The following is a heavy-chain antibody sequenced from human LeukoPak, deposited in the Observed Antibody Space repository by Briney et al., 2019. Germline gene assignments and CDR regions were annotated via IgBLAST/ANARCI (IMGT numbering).Heavy chain of an antibody. CDR1: GGSISSSSYY. Sequence: SETLSLTCTVSGGSISSSSYYWGWIRQPPGKGLEWIGSIYYSGSAYYNPSLKSRVTISVDTSKNQFFLKLSSVTAADTAVYYCASSIDIVVVVAHGGFDYWGQGTLVTVSS. CDR2: IYYSGSA. CDR3: ASSIDIVVVVAHGGFDY. J-gene: IGHJ4*02. V-gene: IGHV4-39*01. D-gene: IGHD2-15*01.